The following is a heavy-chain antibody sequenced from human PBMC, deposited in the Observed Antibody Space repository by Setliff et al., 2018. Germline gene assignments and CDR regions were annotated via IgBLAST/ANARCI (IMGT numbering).Heavy chain of an antibody. CDR2: INPNSGGT. J-gene: IGHJ1*01. Sequence: GASVKVSCKASGYTFIGYYMYWVRRAPGQGLEWMGRINPNSGGTEYAQKFQGRVTMTRDTSISTVYMELSSLRSDDTAVYYCARAGQLDYFQHWGQGTLVTVSS. CDR1: GYTFIGYY. V-gene: IGHV1-2*06. D-gene: IGHD6-13*01. CDR3: ARAGQLDYFQH.